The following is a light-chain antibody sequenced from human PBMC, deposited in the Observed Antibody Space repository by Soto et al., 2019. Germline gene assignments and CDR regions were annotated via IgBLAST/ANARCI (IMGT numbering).Light chain of an antibody. CDR2: EVT. CDR3: SSYNSSSALDVI. CDR1: NRDVGGYNY. J-gene: IGLJ2*01. Sequence: QSVLAQPASVSGSPGQSITISCAGTNRDVGGYNYVSWYQQYPGKAPKLIIYEVTYRPSGVSNRFSGSKSGNTASLTISGLQAEDEADYYYSSYNSSSALDVIFGGGTKLTVL. V-gene: IGLV2-14*01.